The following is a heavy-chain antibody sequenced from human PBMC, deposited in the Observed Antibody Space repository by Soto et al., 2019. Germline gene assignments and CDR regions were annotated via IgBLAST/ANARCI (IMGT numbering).Heavy chain of an antibody. J-gene: IGHJ6*02. CDR1: GYSFTSYW. CDR3: ARTAAAGKYYYGMDV. D-gene: IGHD6-13*01. Sequence: PGESLKISCKGSGYSFTSYWIGWVRQMPGKGLECMGIIFLVDSDTRYSPSFQGQVTISADKSISTAYLQWSSLKASDTAMYYCARTAAAGKYYYGMDVWGQGTLVTVSS. V-gene: IGHV5-51*01. CDR2: IFLVDSDT.